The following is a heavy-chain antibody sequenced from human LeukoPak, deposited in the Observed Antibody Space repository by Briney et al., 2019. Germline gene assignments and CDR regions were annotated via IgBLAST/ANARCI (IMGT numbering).Heavy chain of an antibody. CDR1: GYSISSGYY. CDR2: IYYSVNT. CDR3: ARSPYSLVVNHGYFHH. Sequence: PSETLSLTCTVSGYSISSGYYWGWIRQTPGKGLEWIGSIYYSVNTYYNPSLKSRVTISVATSKNQFSLKLSSVTAADTAVYYYARSPYSLVVNHGYFHHWGQGTLVTVSS. J-gene: IGHJ1*01. V-gene: IGHV4-38-2*02. D-gene: IGHD2-21*01.